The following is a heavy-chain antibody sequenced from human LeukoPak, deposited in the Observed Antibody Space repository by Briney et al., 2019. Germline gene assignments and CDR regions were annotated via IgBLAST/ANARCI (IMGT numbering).Heavy chain of an antibody. CDR2: ISAYNGNT. CDR1: GYTFTSYG. Sequence: ASVKVSCKASGYTFTSYGISWVRQAPGQGLEWMGWISAYNGNTNYAQKLQGRVTMTTDTSTSTAYMELRSLRAEDTAVFYCAKVVRQRYSGWSEDYNYYMGVWGKGTTVTISS. V-gene: IGHV1-18*01. J-gene: IGHJ6*03. CDR3: AKVVRQRYSGWSEDYNYYMGV. D-gene: IGHD1-26*01.